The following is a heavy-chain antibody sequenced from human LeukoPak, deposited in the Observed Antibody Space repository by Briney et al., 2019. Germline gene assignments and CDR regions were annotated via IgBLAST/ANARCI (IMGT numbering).Heavy chain of an antibody. CDR3: ARVLSSGYTKDY. CDR2: ISSSSSTI. D-gene: IGHD3-22*01. V-gene: IGHV3-48*04. J-gene: IGHJ4*02. CDR1: GFTFSSYS. Sequence: GGSLRLSCAASGFTFSSYSMDWVRQAPGQGLKWLLYISSSSSTIYYADSVKGRFTISRDNAKNSVYLQMNSLRAEDTAVYYCARVLSSGYTKDYWGQGTLVTVSS.